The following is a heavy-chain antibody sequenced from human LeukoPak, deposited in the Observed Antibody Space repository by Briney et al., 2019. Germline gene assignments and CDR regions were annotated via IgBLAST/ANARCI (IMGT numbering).Heavy chain of an antibody. Sequence: PGGSLRLSCAASGFIFSGSPMHWVRQASGKGLEWVGHIRSKANNYATIYAASVKGRFTISRDDSKNTAYLQMNSLKTEDTAVYYCARPSQYGSGTDYYFDSWGQGTLVTVS. J-gene: IGHJ4*02. CDR3: ARPSQYGSGTDYYFDS. CDR1: GFIFSGSP. V-gene: IGHV3-73*01. CDR2: IRSKANNYAT. D-gene: IGHD3-10*01.